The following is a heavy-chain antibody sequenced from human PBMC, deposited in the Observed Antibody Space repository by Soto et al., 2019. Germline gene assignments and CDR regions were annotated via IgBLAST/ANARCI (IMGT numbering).Heavy chain of an antibody. J-gene: IGHJ6*02. V-gene: IGHV1-3*01. CDR2: INAGNGNT. D-gene: IGHD1-7*01. Sequence: ASVKVSCKASGYTFTSYAMHWARQAPGQRLEWMGWINAGNGNTKYSQKFQGRVTITRDTSASTAYMELSSLRSEDTAVYYCASLYNWNYYGYYYGMDVWGQGTTVTVYS. CDR1: GYTFTSYA. CDR3: ASLYNWNYYGYYYGMDV.